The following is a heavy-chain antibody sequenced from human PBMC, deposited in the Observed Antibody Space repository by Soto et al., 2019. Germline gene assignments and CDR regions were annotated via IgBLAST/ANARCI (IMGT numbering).Heavy chain of an antibody. D-gene: IGHD2-15*01. Sequence: GASVKVSCKTSGFTFRSSSVQWVRQARGQRLECIGWLVVGTGNTNYAQKFQQRVTISSDRSTNTVSMELSSLTSEDTAVYYCATGAYCSGGSCSDYYYYYYGMDLWGQGTTVTVSS. CDR2: LVVGTGNT. CDR1: GFTFRSSS. V-gene: IGHV1-58*01. CDR3: ATGAYCSGGSCSDYYYYYYGMDL. J-gene: IGHJ6*02.